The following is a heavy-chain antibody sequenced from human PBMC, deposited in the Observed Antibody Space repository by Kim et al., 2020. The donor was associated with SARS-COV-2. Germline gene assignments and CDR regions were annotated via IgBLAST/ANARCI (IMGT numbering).Heavy chain of an antibody. Sequence: GGSLRLSCVASEFTFGSNGMHWVRQAPGKGLEWVAVIWNDGDNKYYADSVKGRFTISRDTSNKTLYLEMNSLRAEDTDVYYCARDRWSGYKGNYFQYWGQGTLVTVSS. J-gene: IGHJ4*02. CDR1: EFTFGSNG. CDR3: ARDRWSGYKGNYFQY. CDR2: IWNDGDNK. V-gene: IGHV3-33*01. D-gene: IGHD5-12*01.